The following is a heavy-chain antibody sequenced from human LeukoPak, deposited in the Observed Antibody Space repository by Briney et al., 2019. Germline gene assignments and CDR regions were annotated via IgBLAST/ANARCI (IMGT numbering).Heavy chain of an antibody. J-gene: IGHJ4*02. Sequence: PSETLSLTCTVSSGSVSSGNYYWSWIRQPPGTGLEWIGYVYYSGSTNYNPSLKSRVTISVDTSKSQFSLKLSSVTAADTAVYYCARCGGRYFDYWGQGTLVTVSS. D-gene: IGHD2-21*01. CDR1: SGSVSSGNYY. V-gene: IGHV4-61*01. CDR2: VYYSGST. CDR3: ARCGGRYFDY.